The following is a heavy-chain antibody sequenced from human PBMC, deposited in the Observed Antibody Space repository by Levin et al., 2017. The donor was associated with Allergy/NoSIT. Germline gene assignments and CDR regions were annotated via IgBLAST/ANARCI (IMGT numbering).Heavy chain of an antibody. CDR2: IYHSGST. V-gene: IGHV4-59*11. Sequence: PSETLSLTCTVSGGSFGTHYWNWVRQPPGKGLEWIGHIYHSGSTKYNASLKSRLTISLDTSKMQFSLRLTSVTAADTAVYYCARVGGYTNGFAFDIWGQGTMVAVFS. D-gene: IGHD5-18*01. CDR1: GGSFGTHY. CDR3: ARVGGYTNGFAFDI. J-gene: IGHJ3*02.